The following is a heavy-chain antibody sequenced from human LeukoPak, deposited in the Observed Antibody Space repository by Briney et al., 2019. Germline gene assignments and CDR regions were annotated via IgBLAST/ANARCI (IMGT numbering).Heavy chain of an antibody. D-gene: IGHD5-18*01. J-gene: IGHJ4*02. CDR1: GFTVSSNY. V-gene: IGHV3-66*01. CDR3: ARDQDPTMTN. CDR2: IYSSGGT. Sequence: GGSLRLSCAASGFTVSSNYMSWVRQAPGKGLEWVSIIYSSGGTYHADSVRGRFAISRDNSKNILYLQMNSLRAEDTAVYYCARDQDPTMTNWGQGTLVTVSS.